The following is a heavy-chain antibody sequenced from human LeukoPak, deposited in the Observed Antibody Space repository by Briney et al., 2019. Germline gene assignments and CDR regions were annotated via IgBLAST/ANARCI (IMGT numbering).Heavy chain of an antibody. CDR2: IIPIFGTA. Sequence: ASVKVSCKASGGTFSSYAISWVRQAPRQGLEWMGGIIPIFGTANYAQKFQGRVTITTDESTSTAYMELSSLRSEDTAVYYCAGSYSGSLDYWGQGTLVTVSS. CDR1: GGTFSSYA. V-gene: IGHV1-69*05. J-gene: IGHJ4*02. D-gene: IGHD1-26*01. CDR3: AGSYSGSLDY.